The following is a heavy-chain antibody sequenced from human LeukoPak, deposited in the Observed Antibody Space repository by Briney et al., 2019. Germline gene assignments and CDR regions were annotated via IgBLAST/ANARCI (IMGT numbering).Heavy chain of an antibody. CDR2: ISGSGGST. CDR3: AKDRPIEGATDY. CDR1: GFTFSSYA. J-gene: IGHJ4*02. D-gene: IGHD3-16*01. Sequence: QTGGSLRLSCAASGFTFSSYAMSWVRQAPGKGLEWVSAISGSGGSTYYADSVKGRFTISRDNSKNTLYLQMNSLRAEGTAVYYCAKDRPIEGATDYWGQGTLVTVSS. V-gene: IGHV3-23*01.